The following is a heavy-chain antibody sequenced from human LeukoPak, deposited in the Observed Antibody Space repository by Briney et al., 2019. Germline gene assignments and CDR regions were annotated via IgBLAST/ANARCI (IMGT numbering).Heavy chain of an antibody. CDR3: ARGGGSSWYDLGLPPWFDP. V-gene: IGHV1-18*01. J-gene: IGHJ5*02. CDR1: GYTFTSYG. CDR2: ISAYNGNT. Sequence: ASVKVSCKASGYTFTSYGISWVRQAPGQGLEWMGWISAYNGNTNYEQKHQGRVTMTTDTSTSTAYIELRSLRSDDTAVYYCARGGGSSWYDLGLPPWFDPWGQGTLVTVSS. D-gene: IGHD2-15*01.